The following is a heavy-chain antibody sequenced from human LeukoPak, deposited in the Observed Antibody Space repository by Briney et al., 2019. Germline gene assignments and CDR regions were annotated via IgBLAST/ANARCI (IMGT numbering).Heavy chain of an antibody. V-gene: IGHV1-18*01. CDR3: ARARTMITFGGVRHAFDI. D-gene: IGHD3-16*01. CDR1: GYTFTSYG. J-gene: IGHJ3*02. CDR2: ISAYNGNT. Sequence: ASVKVSCKASGYTFTSYGISWVRQAPGQGLEWMGWISAYNGNTNYAQKLQGRVTMTTDTSTSTAYMELSSLIPDDTAVYYCARARTMITFGGVRHAFDIWGQGTLVTVSS.